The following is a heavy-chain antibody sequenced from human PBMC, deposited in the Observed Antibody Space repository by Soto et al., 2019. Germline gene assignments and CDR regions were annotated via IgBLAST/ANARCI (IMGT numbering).Heavy chain of an antibody. V-gene: IGHV1-3*01. CDR1: GYTFTSYA. CDR2: INAGNGNT. D-gene: IGHD3-22*01. CDR3: ASRRWTYYYDSSGYYPLDV. Sequence: ASVKVSCKASGYTFTSYAMHWVRQAPGQRLEWMGWINAGNGNTKYSQKFKGRVTITRDTSASTAYMELSSLRSEDTAVYYCASRRWTYYYDSSGYYPLDVWGQGTTVTVSS. J-gene: IGHJ6*02.